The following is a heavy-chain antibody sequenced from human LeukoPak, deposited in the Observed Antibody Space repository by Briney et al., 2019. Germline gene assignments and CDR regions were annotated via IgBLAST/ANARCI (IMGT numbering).Heavy chain of an antibody. V-gene: IGHV3-21*01. CDR1: GFTFSSYN. Sequence: GGSLRLSCAASGFTFSSYNMNWVRQAPGKGLEWVSSITSSSSYIYYADSVRGRFTISRDNARNSLFLQMNSLRAEDTAVYYCARDLEVGATRFDYFDYWGQGALVTVSS. CDR2: ITSSSSYI. J-gene: IGHJ4*02. D-gene: IGHD1-26*01. CDR3: ARDLEVGATRFDYFDY.